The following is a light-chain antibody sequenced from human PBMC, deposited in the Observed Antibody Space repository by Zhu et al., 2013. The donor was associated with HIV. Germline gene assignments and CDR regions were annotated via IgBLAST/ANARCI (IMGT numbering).Light chain of an antibody. CDR2: AAS. CDR1: QDIGKY. CDR3: QHVNNNAA. Sequence: DIQLTQSPLFLSASVGDEVTITCRASQDIGKYLAWYQQRPGKAPNLLVYAASTTQSGVPSRFGGRGSGTEFTLTIDSLQPEDFATYYCQHVNNNAAFGPGTNLDV. J-gene: IGKJ3*01. V-gene: IGKV1-9*01.